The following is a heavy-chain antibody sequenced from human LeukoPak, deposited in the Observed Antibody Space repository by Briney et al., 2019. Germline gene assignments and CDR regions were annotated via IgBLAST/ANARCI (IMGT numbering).Heavy chain of an antibody. Sequence: QAGGSLRLSYAASGFTVSSNYMSWVRQAPGKVLEWVSVIYSGGSTYYADSVKGRFTISRDNSKNTLYLQMNSLRAGDTAVYYCARDRYGDYLFDYWGQGTLVTVSS. CDR2: IYSGGST. CDR1: GFTVSSNY. V-gene: IGHV3-53*01. D-gene: IGHD4-17*01. CDR3: ARDRYGDYLFDY. J-gene: IGHJ4*02.